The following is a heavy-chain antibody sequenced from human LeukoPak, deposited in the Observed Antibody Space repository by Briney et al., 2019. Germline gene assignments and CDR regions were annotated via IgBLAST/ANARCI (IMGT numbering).Heavy chain of an antibody. D-gene: IGHD2-2*01. J-gene: IGHJ5*02. CDR1: GGSFSSNI. Sequence: GASVKVSCKASGGSFSSNIIGWVRQAPGQGLEWMGGIVPIFGKTKYAQKFQGRVTITTDESSSTAYMELSSLRSDDTAIYCCARGWGIPAPISWFDPWGQGTLVTVSS. V-gene: IGHV1-69*05. CDR3: ARGWGIPAPISWFDP. CDR2: IVPIFGKT.